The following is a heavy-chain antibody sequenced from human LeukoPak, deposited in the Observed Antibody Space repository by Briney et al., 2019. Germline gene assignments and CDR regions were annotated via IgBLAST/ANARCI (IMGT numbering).Heavy chain of an antibody. CDR3: ARDQVDCSGGTCYSVFWFDP. D-gene: IGHD2-15*01. CDR1: VYTFTSYG. Sequence: GASVTVSCKASVYTFTSYGISWVRQAPGQGLEWMGWINGYNGNTNYAQKLQGRVTMTTDTSTSTAYMELRSRRSDDTAVYYCARDQVDCSGGTCYSVFWFDPWGQGTLVTVSS. CDR2: INGYNGNT. J-gene: IGHJ5*02. V-gene: IGHV1-18*01.